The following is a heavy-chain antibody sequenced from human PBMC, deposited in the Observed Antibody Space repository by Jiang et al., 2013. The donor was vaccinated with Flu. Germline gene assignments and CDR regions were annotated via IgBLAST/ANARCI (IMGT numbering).Heavy chain of an antibody. V-gene: IGHV1-18*04. CDR1: GYPLLHVL. CDR3: ARDAGYLASGAYDY. J-gene: IGHJ4*02. CDR2: VSGLRTIT. Sequence: SCKTSGYPLLHVLYQLGATGPWTRPRITWGWVSGLRTITQKYAQNFQVRVTMTTDTSTNTAYMELRGLTSDDTAIYYCARDAGYLASGAYDYWGQGTLVTVLL. D-gene: IGHD2-15*01.